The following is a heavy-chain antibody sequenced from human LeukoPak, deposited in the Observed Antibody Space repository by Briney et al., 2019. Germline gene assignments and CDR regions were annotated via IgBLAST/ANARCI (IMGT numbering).Heavy chain of an antibody. J-gene: IGHJ5*02. Sequence: GGSLRLSCAVSGFTFSSYSMNWVRQAPGKGLEWVSSISSSSSYIYYADSVKGRFTISRDNAKNSLYLQMNSLRAEDPAVYYCARSPETYYYGSGPWGRGTLVIVSS. CDR3: ARSPETYYYGSGP. CDR2: ISSSSSYI. D-gene: IGHD3-10*01. CDR1: GFTFSSYS. V-gene: IGHV3-21*01.